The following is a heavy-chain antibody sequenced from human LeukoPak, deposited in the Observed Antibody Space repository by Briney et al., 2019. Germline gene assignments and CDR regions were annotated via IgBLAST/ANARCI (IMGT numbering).Heavy chain of an antibody. Sequence: GGSLRLSCTASKFTFSHYGMQWVRQAPGKGLEWVAVISSDGSIKVYADSVKGRLTISRDNSKNTLYLQMNSLRAEDTAVYYCAKDNGAAAASDYWGQGTLVTVSS. D-gene: IGHD6-13*01. CDR2: ISSDGSIK. J-gene: IGHJ4*02. V-gene: IGHV3-30*18. CDR3: AKDNGAAAASDY. CDR1: KFTFSHYG.